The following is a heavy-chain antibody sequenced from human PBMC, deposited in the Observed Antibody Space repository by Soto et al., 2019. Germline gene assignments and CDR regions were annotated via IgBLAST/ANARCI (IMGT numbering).Heavy chain of an antibody. Sequence: SETLSLTCAVYGGSFSGYYWSWIRQPPGKGLECIGEINHSGSTNYNPSLKSRVTISVDTSKHQFSLKLSSVTAADTAVYYCARGFGQKPYYYGMDIWGQGTTVTVSS. J-gene: IGHJ6*02. CDR1: GGSFSGYY. CDR3: ARGFGQKPYYYGMDI. V-gene: IGHV4-34*01. CDR2: INHSGST. D-gene: IGHD3-10*01.